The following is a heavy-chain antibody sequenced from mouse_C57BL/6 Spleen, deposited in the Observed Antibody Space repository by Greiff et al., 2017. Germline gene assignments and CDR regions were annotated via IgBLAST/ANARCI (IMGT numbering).Heavy chain of an antibody. V-gene: IGHV1-39*01. CDR2: INPNYGTT. CDR1: GYSFTDYN. J-gene: IGHJ4*01. CDR3: ARLVLRYYAMDY. Sequence: VQLQQSGPELVKPGASVKISCKASGYSFTDYNMNWVKQSTGKSLEWIGVINPNYGTTSYNQKFKGKATLTVDQSSSTAYMPLNSLPYEDSAVYYCARLVLRYYAMDYWGQGTSVTVSS. D-gene: IGHD1-1*01.